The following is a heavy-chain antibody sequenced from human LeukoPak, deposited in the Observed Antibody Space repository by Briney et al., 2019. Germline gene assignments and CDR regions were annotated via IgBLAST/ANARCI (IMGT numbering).Heavy chain of an antibody. CDR1: GYTFTGYY. J-gene: IGHJ4*02. CDR2: INPNSGGT. D-gene: IGHD3-22*01. Sequence: ASVKVSCKASGYTFTGYYMHWVRQAPGQGLEWMGWINPNSGGTNYAQKFQGRVTMTRDMSISTAYMELSRLRSDDTAVYYCARGGEDSGYYALPFDYWGQGTLVTVSS. V-gene: IGHV1-2*02. CDR3: ARGGEDSGYYALPFDY.